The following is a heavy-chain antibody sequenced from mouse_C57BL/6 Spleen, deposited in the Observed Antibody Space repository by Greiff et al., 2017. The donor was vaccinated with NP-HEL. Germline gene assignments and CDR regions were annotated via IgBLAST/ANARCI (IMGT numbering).Heavy chain of an antibody. CDR1: GFTFSSYG. CDR3: ARQGWDY. J-gene: IGHJ2*01. CDR2: ISSGGSYT. V-gene: IGHV5-6*02. Sequence: EVMLVESGGDLVKPGGSLKLSCAASGFTFSSYGMSWVRQTPDKRLEWVATISSGGSYTYYPDSVKGRFTISRDNAKNTLYLQMSSLKAEDTARYYCARQGWDYWGQGTTRTVSS. D-gene: IGHD3-3*01.